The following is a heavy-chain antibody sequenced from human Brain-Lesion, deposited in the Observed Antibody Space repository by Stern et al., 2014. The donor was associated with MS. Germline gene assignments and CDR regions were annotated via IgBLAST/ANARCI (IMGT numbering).Heavy chain of an antibody. CDR1: GYTFSSYD. CDR3: ARAVRNQLLSEY. D-gene: IGHD2-2*01. V-gene: IGHV1-8*01. Sequence: DPLGESGAEVKKPGASVKVSCKASGYTFSSYDITWVRQASGHGLEWMGWMNPYSGNTGYAQKFKGRVSMTSDPSISTVYMELTSLTSDDTAVYFCARAVRNQLLSEYWGQGTLVTVSS. J-gene: IGHJ4*02. CDR2: MNPYSGNT.